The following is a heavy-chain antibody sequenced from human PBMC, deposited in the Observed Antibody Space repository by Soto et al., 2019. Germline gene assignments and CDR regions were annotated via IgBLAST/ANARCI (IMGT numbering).Heavy chain of an antibody. CDR3: ARAEDYDFWSGPPKYFEN. CDR1: GFNFGTYW. J-gene: IGHJ4*02. V-gene: IGHV3-7*03. Sequence: GGSLILSYAASGFNFGTYWMTWVRQAPGKGPGWVANIKPDGSEKQYVDSVKGRFTVSRDNAKKSLDLKMNSLRVEDTAVYYCARAEDYDFWSGPPKYFENRGKGTQVTVS. CDR2: IKPDGSEK. D-gene: IGHD3-3*01.